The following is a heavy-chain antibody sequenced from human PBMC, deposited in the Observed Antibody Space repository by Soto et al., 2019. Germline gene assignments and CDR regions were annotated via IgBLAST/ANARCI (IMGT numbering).Heavy chain of an antibody. D-gene: IGHD3-10*01. CDR2: ISWNSDNI. CDR3: AKDIATGFVVAPTGPDY. Sequence: GGSLRLSCAASGFTFDDYAMHWVRQAPGKGLEWVSGISWNSDNIGYADSVKGRFTISRDNAKNSLYLQMNSLRAEDTALYYCAKDIATGFVVAPTGPDYWCLGT. CDR1: GFTFDDYA. V-gene: IGHV3-9*01. J-gene: IGHJ4*02.